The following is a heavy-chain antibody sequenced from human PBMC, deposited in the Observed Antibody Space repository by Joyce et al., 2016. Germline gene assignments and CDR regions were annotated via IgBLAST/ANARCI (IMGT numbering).Heavy chain of an antibody. V-gene: IGHV1-2*02. CDR2: INPDSGGT. Sequence: QVQLVQSGAEVKKHGASVKVSCKASGYTFTDYYMHWVRQAPGQGLEWMGCINPDSGGTNYAQKFQGRVTMTRDTSVSTTDMELSRLRSDDTAVYYCARGGYYGPYYFDYWGQGTLVTVSS. CDR1: GYTFTDYY. D-gene: IGHD3-3*01. J-gene: IGHJ4*02. CDR3: ARGGYYGPYYFDY.